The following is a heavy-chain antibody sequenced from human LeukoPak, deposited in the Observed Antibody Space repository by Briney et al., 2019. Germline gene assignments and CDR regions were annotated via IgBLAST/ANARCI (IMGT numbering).Heavy chain of an antibody. CDR1: GYTFTGYY. CDR2: INPNSGGT. V-gene: IGHV1-2*02. J-gene: IGHJ4*02. Sequence: ASVKVSCKASGYTFTGYYMHWVRQAPGQGLEWMGWINPNSGGTNYAQKFQGRVTMTTDTSTSTAHMELRSLRSDDTAVYYCARQGYSGHSQGAADYWGQGTLVTVSS. D-gene: IGHD4-23*01. CDR3: ARQGYSGHSQGAADY.